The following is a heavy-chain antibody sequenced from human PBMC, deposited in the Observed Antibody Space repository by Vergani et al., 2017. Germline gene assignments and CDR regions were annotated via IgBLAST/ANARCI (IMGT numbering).Heavy chain of an antibody. V-gene: IGHV3-33*01. J-gene: IGHJ6*02. D-gene: IGHD2-21*02. CDR3: AREEAYCGGDCYSLDAPNYYYGMDV. CDR2: IWYDGSNK. Sequence: QVQLVESGGGVVQPGRSLRLSCAASGFTFSSYGMHWVRQAPGKGLEWVAVIWYDGSNKYYADSVKGLFTISRDNYKNTRYLQMNSLRAEDTAVYYCAREEAYCGGDCYSLDAPNYYYGMDVWGQGTTVTVSS. CDR1: GFTFSSYG.